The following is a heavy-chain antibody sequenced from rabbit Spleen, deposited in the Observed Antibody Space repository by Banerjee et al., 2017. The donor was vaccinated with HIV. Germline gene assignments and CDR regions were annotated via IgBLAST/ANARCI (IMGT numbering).Heavy chain of an antibody. CDR2: IDPVFGIT. J-gene: IGHJ4*01. CDR1: GFTLSSYY. V-gene: IGHV1S7*01. Sequence: QSLEESGGGLVQPGGSLKLSCTASGFTLSSYYMNWVRQAPGKGLEWIGYIDPVFGITSYANWVSGRFTISSHNAQNTLYLQLNSLTAADTATYFCARDGAGSSYFNLWGQGTLVTVS. D-gene: IGHD8-1*01. CDR3: ARDGAGSSYFNL.